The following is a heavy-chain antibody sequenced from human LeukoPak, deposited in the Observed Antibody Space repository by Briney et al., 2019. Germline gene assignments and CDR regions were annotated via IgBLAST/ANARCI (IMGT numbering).Heavy chain of an antibody. CDR1: GFTVSSYY. CDR3: ARAGSLVPAARNWFDP. V-gene: IGHV3-66*01. CDR2: IYSGGST. Sequence: GGSLRLSCAASGFTVSSYYMSWVRQAPGKGLEWVAVIYSGGSTYYADSVKGRFTISRDNSKNTLYLQMNSLRAEDTAVYYCARAGSLVPAARNWFDPWGQGTLVTVSS. D-gene: IGHD2-2*01. J-gene: IGHJ5*02.